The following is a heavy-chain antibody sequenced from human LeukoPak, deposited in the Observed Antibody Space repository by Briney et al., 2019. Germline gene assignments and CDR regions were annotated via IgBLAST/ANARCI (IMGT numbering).Heavy chain of an antibody. V-gene: IGHV3-23*01. CDR3: AKGGTVTTRGSDY. J-gene: IGHJ4*02. CDR2: ISGSGGST. CDR1: GFTFSSYA. Sequence: GGSLRLSCAASGFTFSSYAMSWVRQAPGKGLEWVSAISGSGGSTYYAVSVKGRFTISRDNSKNTLYLQMNSLRAEDTAVYYCAKGGTVTTRGSDYWGQGTLVTVSP. D-gene: IGHD4-17*01.